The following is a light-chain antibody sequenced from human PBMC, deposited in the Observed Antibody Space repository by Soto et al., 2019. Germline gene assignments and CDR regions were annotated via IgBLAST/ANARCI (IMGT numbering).Light chain of an antibody. CDR1: QSLLQSNGYNY. J-gene: IGKJ2*01. CDR3: MQNLQTPYT. CDR2: LGS. Sequence: DIVMTETPLSLPVTPGEPASMSCRSSQSLLQSNGYNYLDWYLQKPGQSPQLLIYLGSNRASGVPDRFSGSGSGTAFTLKISRVEAEDAGIYYCMQNLQTPYTVGRGTKLEIK. V-gene: IGKV2-28*01.